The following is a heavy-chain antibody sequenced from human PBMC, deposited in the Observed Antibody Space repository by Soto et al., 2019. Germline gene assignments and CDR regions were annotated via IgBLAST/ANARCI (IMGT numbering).Heavy chain of an antibody. CDR2: ISYEESNK. Sequence: GGSLRLSCAASGFTFSSYAMHWVRQAPGKGLEWAAVISYEESNKYYADYVKGRITNSRDNSKNTLYLQMNSLRAEDTAVFYCARDLGPAGVYYYGMDVWGQGTTVTVSS. V-gene: IGHV3-30-3*01. J-gene: IGHJ6*02. CDR3: ARDLGPAGVYYYGMDV. CDR1: GFTFSSYA. D-gene: IGHD7-27*01.